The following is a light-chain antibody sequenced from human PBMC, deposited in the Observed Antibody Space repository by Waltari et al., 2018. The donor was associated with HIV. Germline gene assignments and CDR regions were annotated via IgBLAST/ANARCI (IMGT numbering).Light chain of an antibody. J-gene: IGLJ3*02. Sequence: SYELTQPPSVSVSPGQTARITCSGDALPKQYAYWYQQRPGQAPVLVIYKDTERPSGIPERFSGSSSGTTATLTIIGVQAQDEADYHCQSADSNASLWVFGGGTKQTVL. CDR3: QSADSNASLWV. CDR1: ALPKQY. V-gene: IGLV3-25*03. CDR2: KDT.